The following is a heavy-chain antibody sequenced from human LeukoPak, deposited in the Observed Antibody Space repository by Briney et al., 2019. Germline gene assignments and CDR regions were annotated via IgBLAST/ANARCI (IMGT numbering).Heavy chain of an antibody. J-gene: IGHJ6*02. CDR2: INSDGSST. CDR3: ARETGSGYGMDV. D-gene: IGHD3-10*01. V-gene: IGHV3-74*01. Sequence: GGSLRLSCAASGFTFSSYWMHWVRQAPGKGLVWVSRINSDGSSTSYADSAKGRFTNSRDNAKNTLYLQMNSLRAEDTAVYYCARETGSGYGMDVWGQGTTVTVSS. CDR1: GFTFSSYW.